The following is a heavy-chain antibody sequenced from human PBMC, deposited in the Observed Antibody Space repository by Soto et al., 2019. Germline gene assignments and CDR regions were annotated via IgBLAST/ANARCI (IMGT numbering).Heavy chain of an antibody. Sequence: PGGSLRLSCAASGFTFSSYGMHWVRQAPGKGLEWVAVISYDGSNKYYADSVKGRFTISRDNSKNTLYLQMNSLRAEDTAVYYCAKGTQLEQRVSGYYYYGMDVWGQGTTVTVSS. CDR3: AKGTQLEQRVSGYYYYGMDV. D-gene: IGHD1-1*01. CDR2: ISYDGSNK. V-gene: IGHV3-30*18. J-gene: IGHJ6*02. CDR1: GFTFSSYG.